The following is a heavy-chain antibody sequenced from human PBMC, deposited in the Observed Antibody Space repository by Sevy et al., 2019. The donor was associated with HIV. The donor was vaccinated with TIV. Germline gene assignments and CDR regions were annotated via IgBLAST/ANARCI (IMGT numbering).Heavy chain of an antibody. CDR3: AKDRWGSGDFRGYFDH. Sequence: GGSLRLSCAPSGFTFSSYAMHWVRQAPGKGLEWVALISFGGSSKEYTDSLKGRFTISRDNSKNTLYLQMNSLRAEDSGVYYCAKDRWGSGDFRGYFDHWGQGTLVTVSS. CDR2: ISFGGSSK. J-gene: IGHJ4*02. CDR1: GFTFSSYA. V-gene: IGHV3-30*18. D-gene: IGHD4-17*01.